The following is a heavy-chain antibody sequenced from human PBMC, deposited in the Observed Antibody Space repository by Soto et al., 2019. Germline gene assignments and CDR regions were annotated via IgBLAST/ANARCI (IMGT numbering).Heavy chain of an antibody. Sequence: SETLSLTCTVSGASMNSYHWSWIRQPAGKGLEWIGHIHSSGSTNYNPSLKSRVTMSVDTSKNQFSLRLMSLTAADTAVYYCARDQGVAAAGITWFEPWGQGSLVTVSS. CDR3: ARDQGVAAAGITWFEP. V-gene: IGHV4-4*07. D-gene: IGHD6-13*01. CDR1: GASMNSYH. J-gene: IGHJ5*02. CDR2: IHSSGST.